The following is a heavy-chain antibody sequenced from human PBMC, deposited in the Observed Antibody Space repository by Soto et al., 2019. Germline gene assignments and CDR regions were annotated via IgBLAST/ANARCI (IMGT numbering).Heavy chain of an antibody. J-gene: IGHJ5*02. CDR1: GGSISSSSYY. CDR3: ATTVYYDYVWGSYRPNWFDP. CDR2: IYYSGST. V-gene: IGHV4-39*01. Sequence: QLQLQESGPGXVXPXETLSLTCTVSGGSISSSSYYWGWIRQPPGKGLEWIGSIYYSGSTYYNPSLKSRVTISVDTSKNHVSLKLSSVTAADTAVYYCATTVYYDYVWGSYRPNWFDPWGQGTLVTVSS. D-gene: IGHD3-16*02.